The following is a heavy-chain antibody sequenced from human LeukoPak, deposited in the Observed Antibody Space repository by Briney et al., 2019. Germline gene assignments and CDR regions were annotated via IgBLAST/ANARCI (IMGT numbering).Heavy chain of an antibody. J-gene: IGHJ4*02. D-gene: IGHD2-2*02. CDR1: GYTFTNFD. CDR2: MSPNTGKT. V-gene: IGHV1-8*03. CDR3: ARVDIVVVPAAILGY. Sequence: ASVKVSCKASGYTFTNFDINWVRQATGQGLEWMGRMSPNTGKTDYAQNFQGRVTITSDTSINTAYMELTGLRSGDTAVYYCARVDIVVVPAAILGYWGQGTLVTVSS.